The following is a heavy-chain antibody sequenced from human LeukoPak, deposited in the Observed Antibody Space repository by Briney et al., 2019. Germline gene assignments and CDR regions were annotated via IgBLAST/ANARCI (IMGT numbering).Heavy chain of an antibody. CDR2: IYSGGST. Sequence: PGGSLRLSCAASGFTVSSNYMSWVRQAPGKGLEWVSVIYSGGSTYYADSVKGRFTISRDNSKNTLYLQMNSLRAEDTAVYYCAREYSSSSSYYWGQGTLVTVSS. D-gene: IGHD6-6*01. J-gene: IGHJ4*02. CDR1: GFTVSSNY. CDR3: AREYSSSSSYY. V-gene: IGHV3-66*01.